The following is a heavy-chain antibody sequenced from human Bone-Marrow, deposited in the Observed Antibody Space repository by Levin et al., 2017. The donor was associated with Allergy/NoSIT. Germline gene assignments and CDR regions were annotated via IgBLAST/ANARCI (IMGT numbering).Heavy chain of an antibody. V-gene: IGHV3-33*01. CDR1: GFTFSSYG. J-gene: IGHJ4*02. CDR3: ARVLGYSYGEFDY. D-gene: IGHD5-18*01. CDR2: IWYDGSNK. Sequence: GGSLRLSCAASGFTFSSYGMHWVRQAPGKGLEWVAVIWYDGSNKYYADSVKGRFTISRDNSKNTMYLQMNSLRAEDTAVYYCARVLGYSYGEFDYWGQGTLVTVSS.